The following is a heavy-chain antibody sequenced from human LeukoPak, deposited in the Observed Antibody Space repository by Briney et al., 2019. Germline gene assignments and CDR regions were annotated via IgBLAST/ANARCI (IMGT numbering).Heavy chain of an antibody. V-gene: IGHV4-34*01. CDR2: INHSGST. CDR1: GGSFSGYY. CDR3: ARLRAVPLYYFDY. Sequence: SETLSLTCAVYGGSFSGYYWSWIRQPPGKGLEWIGEINHSGSTNYNPSLKSRVTISVDTSKNQFSLKLSSVTAADTAVYYCARLRAVPLYYFDYWGQGTLVTVSS. D-gene: IGHD4-17*01. J-gene: IGHJ4*02.